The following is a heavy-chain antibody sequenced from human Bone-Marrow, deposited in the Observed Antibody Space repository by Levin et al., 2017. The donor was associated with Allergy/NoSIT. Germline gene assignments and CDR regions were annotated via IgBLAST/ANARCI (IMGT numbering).Heavy chain of an antibody. Sequence: GGSLRLSCAVSGFIRRNYAMHWVRQAPGKGLEWVAVISFDGSKTYYADSVKGRFTISRDNSKNTLYLQMDSLRAEDTAVYYCTCRDGDLYEVWDFENWGQGTLVTVSS. J-gene: IGHJ4*02. CDR1: GFIRRNYA. V-gene: IGHV3-30*03. CDR2: ISFDGSKT. D-gene: IGHD4-17*01. CDR3: TCRDGDLYEVWDFEN.